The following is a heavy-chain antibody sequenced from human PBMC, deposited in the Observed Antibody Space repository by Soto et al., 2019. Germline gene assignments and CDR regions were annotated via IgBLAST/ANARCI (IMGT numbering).Heavy chain of an antibody. J-gene: IGHJ5*02. CDR1: GDSITNSNYY. D-gene: IGHD3-16*02. Sequence: ASETLSLTRTVSGDSITNSNYYWGWFRQPPGKGLEWIASIYYIGSTYYNPSLKSRVTISVDTSNNQFSLNLNSVTASDTAVYYCAGRNSIASVSLNFRELSNYKWIDPWGPGTLVTVSS. CDR3: AGRNSIASVSLNFRELSNYKWIDP. V-gene: IGHV4-39*01. CDR2: IYYIGST.